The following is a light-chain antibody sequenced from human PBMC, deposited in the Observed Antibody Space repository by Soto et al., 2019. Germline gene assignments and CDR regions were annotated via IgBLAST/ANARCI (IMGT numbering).Light chain of an antibody. J-gene: IGLJ2*01. Sequence: QLVLTQPTSVSGSPGQSISISCTGTTSDIGDSNFVSWYQQHPGKAPKLILYGVTYRPSEVSTRFSGSKSGSTASLTISGLQADDEAEYYCSSYTSINTVIFGGGTKLTVL. CDR3: SSYTSINTVI. CDR1: TSDIGDSNF. CDR2: GVT. V-gene: IGLV2-14*01.